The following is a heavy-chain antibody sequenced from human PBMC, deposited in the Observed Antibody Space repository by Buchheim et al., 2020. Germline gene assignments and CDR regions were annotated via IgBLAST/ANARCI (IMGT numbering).Heavy chain of an antibody. CDR3: AHLTTGTTFPFDY. Sequence: QITLRESGPPLVEPTQTLTLTCTFSGFLLRTHGVAVGWLRQPPGKALEWLALIYWDGDKRYSPSLKSRLTVTKAPSKSEVVLTMTDMDPVDTATYYCAHLTTGTTFPFDYWGQGTL. CDR2: IYWDGDK. D-gene: IGHD1-1*01. V-gene: IGHV2-5*02. CDR1: GFLLRTHGVA. J-gene: IGHJ4*02.